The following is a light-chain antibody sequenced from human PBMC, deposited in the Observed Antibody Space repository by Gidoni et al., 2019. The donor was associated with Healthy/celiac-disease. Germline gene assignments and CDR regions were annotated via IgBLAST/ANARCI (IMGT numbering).Light chain of an antibody. CDR2: DVS. CDR3: SSYTSSSTYV. V-gene: IGLV2-14*01. J-gene: IGLJ1*01. Sequence: QSALTQPASVSGSPGQSITISCTGTSSAAGGYTYVSWYQQHPGKAPNLMIYDVSNRPSGVSNRFSGSKSGNTASLTISGLQAEDEADYYCSSYTSSSTYVFGTGTKVTVL. CDR1: SSAAGGYTY.